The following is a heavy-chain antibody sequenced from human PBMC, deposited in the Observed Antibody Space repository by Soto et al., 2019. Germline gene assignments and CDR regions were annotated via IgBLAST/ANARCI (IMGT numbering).Heavy chain of an antibody. CDR3: ASGNPYSGYDYAGGYYFEY. V-gene: IGHV1-69*01. Sequence: QEQLVQSGAEVKKPGSSVKVSCKASGGTFRTYAISWVRQAPGQGLEWMGGIIPLFGRANYAQKFQGRVTITADESTSTAYMELSSLRSEDTAVYFCASGNPYSGYDYAGGYYFEYWGQGTLVTVSS. D-gene: IGHD5-12*01. J-gene: IGHJ4*02. CDR2: IIPLFGRA. CDR1: GGTFRTYA.